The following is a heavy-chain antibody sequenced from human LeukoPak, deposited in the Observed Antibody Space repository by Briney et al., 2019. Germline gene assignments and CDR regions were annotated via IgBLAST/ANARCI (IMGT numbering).Heavy chain of an antibody. J-gene: IGHJ5*02. CDR3: AKVRPPEKGDP. Sequence: WVSAISASGDNTYYAGAVKGRFTISRDNSKNTFYLQMNSLRAEDTAVYYCAKVRPPEKGDPLGQGTLVTVSS. V-gene: IGHV3-23*01. D-gene: IGHD1-14*01. CDR2: ISASGDNT.